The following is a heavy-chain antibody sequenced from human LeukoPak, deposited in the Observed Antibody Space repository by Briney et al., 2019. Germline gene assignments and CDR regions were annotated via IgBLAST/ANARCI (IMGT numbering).Heavy chain of an antibody. D-gene: IGHD3-22*01. J-gene: IGHJ4*02. CDR1: GYSFTSYW. Sequence: GESLKISCKGSGYSFTSYWIGWVRQMSGKGLEWMGIIYPGDSDTRYSPSFQGQVTISADKSISTAYLQWSSLKASDTAMYYCARWRVIYYDSSGYYSYYFDYWGQGTLVTVSS. CDR3: ARWRVIYYDSSGYYSYYFDY. V-gene: IGHV5-51*01. CDR2: IYPGDSDT.